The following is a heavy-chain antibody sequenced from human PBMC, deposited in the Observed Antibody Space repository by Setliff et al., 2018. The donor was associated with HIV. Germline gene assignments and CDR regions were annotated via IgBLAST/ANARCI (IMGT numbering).Heavy chain of an antibody. V-gene: IGHV4-39*07. Sequence: PSETLSLTCTVSGGSLSSTAYYWGWIRRPPGKGLEWIGIIDYSGNTYYNPSLKSRITISVDTSKNQFSLKLSSVTAADTAVYYCERSGPVWFGEPPYYFDSWGLGTLVTVSS. CDR3: ERSGPVWFGEPPYYFDS. D-gene: IGHD3-10*01. CDR1: GGSLSSTAYY. J-gene: IGHJ4*02. CDR2: IDYSGNT.